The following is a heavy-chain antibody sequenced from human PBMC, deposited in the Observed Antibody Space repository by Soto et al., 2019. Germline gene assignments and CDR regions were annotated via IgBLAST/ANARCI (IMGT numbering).Heavy chain of an antibody. Sequence: LSLTCTVSGGSVSSGSYYWSWIRQPPGKGLEWIGYIYYSGSTNYNPSLKSRVTISVDTSKNQFSLKLSSVTAADTAVYYCARDGAEWFGARGLDPWGQGTLVTVSS. D-gene: IGHD3-10*01. J-gene: IGHJ5*02. CDR3: ARDGAEWFGARGLDP. CDR1: GGSVSSGSYY. CDR2: IYYSGST. V-gene: IGHV4-61*01.